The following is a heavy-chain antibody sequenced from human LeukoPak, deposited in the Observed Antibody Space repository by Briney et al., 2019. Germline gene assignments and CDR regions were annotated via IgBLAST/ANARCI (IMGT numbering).Heavy chain of an antibody. J-gene: IGHJ4*02. CDR2: ITSSISYI. CDR3: ARSDCSGGSCYSAAFDY. D-gene: IGHD2-15*01. CDR1: GFTFSSYT. Sequence: GGSLRLSCAASGFTFSSYTMNWVRQAPGQGLEWVSSITSSISYIYYADSVKGRFTISRDNAKNSLYLQMNSLRAEDTAVYYCARSDCSGGSCYSAAFDYWGQGTLVTVSS. V-gene: IGHV3-21*01.